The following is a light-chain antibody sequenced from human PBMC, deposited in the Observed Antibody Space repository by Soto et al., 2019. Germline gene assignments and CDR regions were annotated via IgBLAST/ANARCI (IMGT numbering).Light chain of an antibody. J-gene: IGLJ1*01. V-gene: IGLV1-44*01. CDR2: SCD. CDR3: AAWDDGLNGPV. CDR1: SSNIGSNP. Sequence: QPVPSHPPPRPRTPGQRATISCSASSSNIGSNPLSGYRPLPGTAPKLRSYSCDRRSSGGPDRFSGSTSGTSASLAISGLQSEVEADYYCAAWDDGLNGPVFGGGRQVIVL.